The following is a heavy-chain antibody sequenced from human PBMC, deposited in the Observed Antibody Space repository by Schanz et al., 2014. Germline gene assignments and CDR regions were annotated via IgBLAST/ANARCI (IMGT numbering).Heavy chain of an antibody. D-gene: IGHD4-17*01. V-gene: IGHV4-59*08. CDR3: ARHRVYGAFDL. Sequence: QVPLQESGPGLVKPSETLSLTCTVPSDSISHYYLSWIRQPPGKELEWVAFIYDRGSTSYNPSLNSRVTISLDAAKNQFPRKRSSVTAADTAVYYCARHRVYGAFDLWGQGTLVTVSS. CDR1: SDSISHYY. CDR2: IYDRGST. J-gene: IGHJ4*02.